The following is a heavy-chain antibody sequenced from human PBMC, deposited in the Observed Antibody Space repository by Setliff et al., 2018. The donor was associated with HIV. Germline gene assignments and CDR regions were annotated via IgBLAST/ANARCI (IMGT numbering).Heavy chain of an antibody. CDR2: IYHSGNT. CDR1: GDSISSDFY. D-gene: IGHD2-21*02. V-gene: IGHV4-38-2*02. J-gene: IGHJ3*02. Sequence: SETLSLTCTVSGDSISSDFYWGWIRQPPGKGLEWIGSIYHSGNTYYMPSLQSRVTISVDMSKDQFSLNPNSVTAADTAVYYCARGQGCGGGCHYAFEMWGQGTMVTVSS. CDR3: ARGQGCGGGCHYAFEM.